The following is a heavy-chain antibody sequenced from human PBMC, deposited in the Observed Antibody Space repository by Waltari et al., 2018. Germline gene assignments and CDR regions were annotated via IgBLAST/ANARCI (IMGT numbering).Heavy chain of an antibody. CDR3: AREGTYDFDY. D-gene: IGHD3-16*01. V-gene: IGHV3-7*01. J-gene: IGHJ4*02. CDR2: IKQDGSEK. Sequence: EVQLVESGGGLVQPGGSLRLSWSASGFTFSSFSMNWVRQAPGKGLEWVANIKQDGSEKYYVDSVKGRFTISRDNTKNSLYLQMNSLRGEDTAVYYCAREGTYDFDYWGQGTLVIVSS. CDR1: GFTFSSFS.